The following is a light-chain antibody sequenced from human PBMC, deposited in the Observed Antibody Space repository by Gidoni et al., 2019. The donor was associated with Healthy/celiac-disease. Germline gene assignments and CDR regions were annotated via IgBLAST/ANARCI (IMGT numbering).Light chain of an antibody. V-gene: IGKV3-11*01. CDR2: DSS. J-gene: IGKJ1*01. Sequence: EIVLRQSPATLSLSPGERATPSCRASQSVSSYLAWYQQKPGQATRLLIYDSSNGATGIPARFSGSGSGTDFTLTISRLAPEYFAVYYCQQRSNWWTFGQGTKVEIK. CDR3: QQRSNWWT. CDR1: QSVSSY.